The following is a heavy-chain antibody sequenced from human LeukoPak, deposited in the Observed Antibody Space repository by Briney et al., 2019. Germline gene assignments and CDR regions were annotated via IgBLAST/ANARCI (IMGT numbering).Heavy chain of an antibody. Sequence: GGSLRLSCAASGFTFSSYRMNWVRQAPGKGLEWVSYITISRDNAKNSLYLQMNSLRAEDTAVYYCARDVGYNSYWGQGTLVTVSS. CDR3: ARDVGYNSY. CDR2: I. CDR1: GFTFSSYR. V-gene: IGHV3-48*01. J-gene: IGHJ4*02. D-gene: IGHD5-24*01.